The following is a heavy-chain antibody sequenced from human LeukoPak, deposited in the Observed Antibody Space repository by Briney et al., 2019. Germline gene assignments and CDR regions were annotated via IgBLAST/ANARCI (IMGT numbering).Heavy chain of an antibody. J-gene: IGHJ6*03. CDR2: IYYSGST. Sequence: PSETLSLTCTVSGGSISSSSYYWGGIRRPPGKGLEWIGSIYYSGSTYYNPSRKSRVTISVDTSKNQFSVKLSSVTAADTAVYYCARKRSSSWDPNHYYYYMDVWGKGTTVTVYS. CDR1: GGSISSSSYY. V-gene: IGHV4-39*01. D-gene: IGHD6-13*01. CDR3: ARKRSSSWDPNHYYYYMDV.